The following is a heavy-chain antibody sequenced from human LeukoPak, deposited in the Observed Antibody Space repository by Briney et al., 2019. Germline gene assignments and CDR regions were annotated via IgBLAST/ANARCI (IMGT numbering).Heavy chain of an antibody. V-gene: IGHV3-48*01. Sequence: GGSLRLSCAASGFTFSSYSMNWVRQAPGKGLEWVSYISSSSSTIYYADSVKGRFTISRDNAKNSLYLQMNSLRAGDTAVYYCARASYCSSTSCYPYYYYYMDVWGKGTTVTVSS. J-gene: IGHJ6*03. CDR1: GFTFSSYS. CDR2: ISSSSSTI. D-gene: IGHD2-2*01. CDR3: ARASYCSSTSCYPYYYYYMDV.